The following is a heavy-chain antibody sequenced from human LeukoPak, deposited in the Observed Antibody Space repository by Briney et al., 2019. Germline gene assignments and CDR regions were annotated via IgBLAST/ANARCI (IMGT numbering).Heavy chain of an antibody. J-gene: IGHJ6*04. Sequence: GGSLRLSCAASGFTFDDYAMHWVRQAPGKGLEWVSGISWNSGSIGYADSVKGRFTISRDNAKNSLYLQMNSLRAEDMALYYCAKADCSSTSCPEDVWGKGTTVTVPS. CDR2: ISWNSGSI. D-gene: IGHD2-2*01. CDR1: GFTFDDYA. V-gene: IGHV3-9*03. CDR3: AKADCSSTSCPEDV.